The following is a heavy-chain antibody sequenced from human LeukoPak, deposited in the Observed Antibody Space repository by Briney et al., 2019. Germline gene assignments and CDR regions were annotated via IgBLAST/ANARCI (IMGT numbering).Heavy chain of an antibody. V-gene: IGHV1-46*01. Sequence: ASVKVSCKASGYTVTSYYMHWVRQAPGQGLEWMGIINPSGGSTSYAQKFQGRVTMTRDTSTSTVYMELSSLRSEDTAVYYCARLGRIAVAGIGTRTYYYYMDVWGKGTTVTVSS. CDR1: GYTVTSYY. CDR3: ARLGRIAVAGIGTRTYYYYMDV. CDR2: INPSGGST. J-gene: IGHJ6*03. D-gene: IGHD6-13*01.